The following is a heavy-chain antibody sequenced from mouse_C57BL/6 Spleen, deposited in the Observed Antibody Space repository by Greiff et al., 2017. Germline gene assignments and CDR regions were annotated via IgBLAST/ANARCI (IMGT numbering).Heavy chain of an antibody. CDR2: ISYDGSN. CDR3: ARASYYFDY. J-gene: IGHJ2*01. CDR1: GYSITSGYY. Sequence: EVQLQQSGPGLVKPSQSLSLTCSVTGYSITSGYYWNWIRQFPGNKLEWMGYISYDGSNNYNPSLKNRISITRDTSKNQCFLKLNSVTTEDTATYYCARASYYFDYWGQGTTLTVSS. V-gene: IGHV3-6*01.